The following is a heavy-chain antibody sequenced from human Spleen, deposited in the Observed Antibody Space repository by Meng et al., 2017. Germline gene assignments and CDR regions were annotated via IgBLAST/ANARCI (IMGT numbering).Heavy chain of an antibody. CDR2: IYYSGSA. CDR1: GGSVSSGSHY. CDR3: ARTGPAFDY. V-gene: IGHV4-61*01. Sequence: SETLSLTCTVSGGSVSSGSHYWSWIRQPPGKGLEWTGYIYYSGSANYNPSLKSRVTISVDTSKNQFPLKLSSVTAADTAVYYCARTGPAFDYWGQGTLVTVSS. J-gene: IGHJ4*02. D-gene: IGHD1-1*01.